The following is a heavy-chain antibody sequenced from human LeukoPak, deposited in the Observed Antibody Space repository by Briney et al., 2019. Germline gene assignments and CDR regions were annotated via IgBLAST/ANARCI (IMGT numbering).Heavy chain of an antibody. CDR1: GGSISSGSYY. V-gene: IGHV4-61*02. CDR2: IYTSGST. J-gene: IGHJ2*01. Sequence: SETLSLTCTVSGGSISSGSYYWSWIRQPAGKGLEWIGRIYTSGSTNYNPSLKSRVTISVDTSKNQFSLKLSSVTAADTAVYYCARGRGRSYWYFDLWGRGTLVTVSS. CDR3: ARGRGRSYWYFDL. D-gene: IGHD3-10*01.